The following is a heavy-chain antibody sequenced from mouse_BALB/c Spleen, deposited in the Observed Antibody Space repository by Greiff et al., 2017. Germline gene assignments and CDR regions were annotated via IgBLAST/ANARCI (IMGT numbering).Heavy chain of an antibody. Sequence: VQLQQSGAELVMPGASVKMSCKASGYTFTDYWMHWVKQRPGQGLEWIGAIDTSDSYTSYNQKFKGKATLTVDESSSTAYMQLSSLTSEDSAVYYCAGYGNYPHWGQGTTLTVSS. D-gene: IGHD2-1*01. CDR2: IDTSDSYT. CDR3: AGYGNYPH. J-gene: IGHJ2*01. V-gene: IGHV1-69*01. CDR1: GYTFTDYW.